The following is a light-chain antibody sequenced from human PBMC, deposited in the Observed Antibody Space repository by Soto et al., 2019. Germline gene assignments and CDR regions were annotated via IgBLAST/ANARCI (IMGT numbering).Light chain of an antibody. CDR1: QSVLYSSNNKNY. CDR3: QQYYSTPFT. CDR2: WAS. Sequence: DIVMTQSPDSLAVSLGERATINCKSSQSVLYSSNNKNYLAWYQQKPGQPPKLLMYWASTRESGVPDRFSGRGSGTDFTLTISSLQAEDVAVYSCQQYYSTPFTCGPGTKVDIQ. J-gene: IGKJ3*01. V-gene: IGKV4-1*01.